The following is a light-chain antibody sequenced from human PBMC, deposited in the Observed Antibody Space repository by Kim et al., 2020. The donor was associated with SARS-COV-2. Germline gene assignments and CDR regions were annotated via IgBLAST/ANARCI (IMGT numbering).Light chain of an antibody. CDR3: MQGTHRRT. CDR2: KVS. CDR1: QSLAHSDGNTY. J-gene: IGKJ2*01. Sequence: DVVLTQSPLSLPVTLGQPASISCRSSQSLAHSDGNTYLNWFQQRPGQSPRRLIYKVSNRDSGVPDRFSGGGSGTDFTLEISRVEAEDIGVYYCMQGTHRRTFGQGTKLEI. V-gene: IGKV2-30*02.